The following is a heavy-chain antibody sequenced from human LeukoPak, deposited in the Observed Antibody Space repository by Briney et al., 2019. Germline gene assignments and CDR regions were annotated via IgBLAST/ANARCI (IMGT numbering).Heavy chain of an antibody. CDR2: INADGSGT. CDR3: AREGLGVAAPVDY. D-gene: IGHD6-19*01. CDR1: GFNVNSYW. J-gene: IGHJ4*02. V-gene: IGHV3-74*01. Sequence: GGSLRLSCAVSGFNVNSYWMHWGRQTAGKGLVWVSRINADGSGTIHADCVKGRFTISRDNAKNTLYLQMDSLRAEDTAVYYCAREGLGVAAPVDYWGPGTLVTVSS.